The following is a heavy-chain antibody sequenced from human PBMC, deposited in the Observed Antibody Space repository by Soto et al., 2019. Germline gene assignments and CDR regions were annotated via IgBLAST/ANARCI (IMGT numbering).Heavy chain of an antibody. CDR3: AKDRPYYYDSSGYKSEYFQH. D-gene: IGHD3-22*01. CDR2: ISGSGGST. Sequence: EVQLLESGGGLVQPGGSLRLSCAASGFTFSSYAMSWVRQAPGKGLEWVSAISGSGGSTYYADSVKGRFTISRDNSKNTLYLQMNSLRAEDTAVYYCAKDRPYYYDSSGYKSEYFQHWGQGTLVTVSS. V-gene: IGHV3-23*01. CDR1: GFTFSSYA. J-gene: IGHJ1*01.